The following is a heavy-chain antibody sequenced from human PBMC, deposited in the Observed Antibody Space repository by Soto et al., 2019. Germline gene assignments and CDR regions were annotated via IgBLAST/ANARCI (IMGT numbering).Heavy chain of an antibody. CDR2: IYYSGST. D-gene: IGHD3-22*01. CDR3: ARVMDYYDSSGYFDH. V-gene: IGHV4-31*03. J-gene: IGHJ4*02. Sequence: KISETLSLTCTVSGGSISSGGYYWSWIRQHPGKGLEWIGYIYYSGSTYYNPSLKSRVTISVDTSKNQFSLKLSSVTAADTAVYYCARVMDYYDSSGYFDHWGQGTLVTVSS. CDR1: GGSISSGGYY.